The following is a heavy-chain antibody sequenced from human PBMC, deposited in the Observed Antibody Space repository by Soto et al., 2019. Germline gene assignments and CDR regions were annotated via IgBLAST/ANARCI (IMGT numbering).Heavy chain of an antibody. CDR2: IYYSGST. D-gene: IGHD3-10*01. CDR1: GGSISSEY. CDR3: ARVWGGAFDI. J-gene: IGHJ3*02. Sequence: SETLSLTCTVDGGSISSEYCSWIRYPPGKGLEWIGYIYYSGSTNYNPSLKSRVTISVDTSKNQFSLKLSSVTAADTAVYYCARVWGGAFDIWGQGTMVTVS. V-gene: IGHV4-59*01.